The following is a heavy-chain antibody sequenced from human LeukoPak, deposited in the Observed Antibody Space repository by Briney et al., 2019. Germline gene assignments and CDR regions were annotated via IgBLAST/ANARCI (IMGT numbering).Heavy chain of an antibody. CDR3: AGLPGGGSTDY. CDR1: GGSISSSSYY. J-gene: IGHJ4*02. V-gene: IGHV4-39*01. CDR2: IYYSGST. D-gene: IGHD3-10*01. Sequence: PSETLSRTCTVSGGSISSSSYYRGWIRQPPGKGLEWIGSIYYSGSTYYNPSLKSRVTISVDTSKNQFSLKLSSVTAADTAVYYCAGLPGGGSTDYWGQGTLVTVSS.